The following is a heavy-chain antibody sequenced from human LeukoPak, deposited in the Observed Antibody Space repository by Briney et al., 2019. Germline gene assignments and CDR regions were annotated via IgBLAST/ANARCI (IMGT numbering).Heavy chain of an antibody. D-gene: IGHD3-9*01. V-gene: IGHV1-46*01. CDR1: GYTFTSYY. Sequence: ASVKVSCKASGYTFTSYYMHWVRQAPGRGLEWMGIINPSGGSTSYAQKFQGRVTMTRDTSTSTAYMELSSLRSEDTAVYYCATENYDILTGYSFFDYWGQGTLVTVSS. J-gene: IGHJ4*02. CDR2: INPSGGST. CDR3: ATENYDILTGYSFFDY.